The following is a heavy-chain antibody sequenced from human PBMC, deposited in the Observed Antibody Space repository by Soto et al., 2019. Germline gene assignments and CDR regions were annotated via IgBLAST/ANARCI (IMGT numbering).Heavy chain of an antibody. Sequence: QVQLVQSGAEVKKPGSSVKVSCKASGGTFSSYTISWVRQAPGQGLEWMGRIIPILGIANYAQKFQGRVTITADKSTSTAYMELSSLRSDDTAVYYCARVGVGATTDHYFDYWGQGTLVTVSS. CDR2: IIPILGIA. V-gene: IGHV1-69*02. CDR3: ARVGVGATTDHYFDY. J-gene: IGHJ4*02. D-gene: IGHD1-26*01. CDR1: GGTFSSYT.